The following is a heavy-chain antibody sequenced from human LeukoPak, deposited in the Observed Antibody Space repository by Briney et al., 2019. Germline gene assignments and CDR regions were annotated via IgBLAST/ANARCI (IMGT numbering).Heavy chain of an antibody. V-gene: IGHV4-39*07. CDR1: CGSISTSNYY. D-gene: IGHD3-22*01. CDR3: AGLVGRYSSGLYYYHFDY. Sequence: PSETLSLTCAVSCGSISTSNYYWGWIRQPPGKGLEWIGEMYLSGTTHSNPSVKSRVTISIDKSKNQFFLNLSSVSAADTAVYYCAGLVGRYSSGLYYYHFDYWGQGTLVTVSS. CDR2: MYLSGTT. J-gene: IGHJ4*02.